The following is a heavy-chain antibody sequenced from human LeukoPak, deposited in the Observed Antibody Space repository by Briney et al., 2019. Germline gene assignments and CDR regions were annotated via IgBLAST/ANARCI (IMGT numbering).Heavy chain of an antibody. D-gene: IGHD3-9*01. CDR1: GDSFSYFY. CDR2: IYNSGST. CDR3: ARVTGYMIEDYFDY. Sequence: SETLSLTCTVSGDSFSYFYWSWIRQPPGKGLEWIGYIYNSGSTNYNPSLKSRVTISVDTSKNHFSLKLRSVTAADTAVYYCARVTGYMIEDYFDYWGQGTLLTVSS. J-gene: IGHJ4*02. V-gene: IGHV4-59*01.